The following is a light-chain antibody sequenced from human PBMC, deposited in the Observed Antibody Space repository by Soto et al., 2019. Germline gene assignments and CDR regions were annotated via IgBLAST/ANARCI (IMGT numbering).Light chain of an antibody. J-gene: IGKJ5*01. CDR1: QSVSSC. CDR2: DAS. Sequence: ENVFNPSSANPSLFSGEKANTPCRARQSVSSCLAWYQQKPGQAPRILIYDASNRATGIPARFSGSGSGTDFTLTISSLEPEDFAVYYCQQRSNWTITFGQGTRLEIK. V-gene: IGKV3-11*01. CDR3: QQRSNWTIT.